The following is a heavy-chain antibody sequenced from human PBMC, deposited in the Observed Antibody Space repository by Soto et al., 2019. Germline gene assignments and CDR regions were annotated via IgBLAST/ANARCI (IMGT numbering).Heavy chain of an antibody. D-gene: IGHD5-12*01. CDR3: VRDRGYGTLDS. V-gene: IGHV4-30-2*01. CDR2: IYHNGRA. CDR1: GGSITSDS. J-gene: IGHJ5*01. Sequence: QLQLQESGSGLVKPSQTLSLTCAVSGGSITSDSWSWIRQPPGKGLEWIGYIYHNGRAFYNSSLKSRVTMSVDMSENQISLNLRSVTSADTAVYYGVRDRGYGTLDSWGQGTLVTVSS.